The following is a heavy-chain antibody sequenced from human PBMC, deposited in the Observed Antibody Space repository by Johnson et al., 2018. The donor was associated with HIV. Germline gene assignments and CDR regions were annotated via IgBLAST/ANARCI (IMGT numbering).Heavy chain of an antibody. CDR2: ISWDGGNT. V-gene: IGHV3-43D*03. Sequence: VQLVESGGGLVQPGGSLRLSCAASGFSFDDYAMHWVRQVPGRGLEWVSLISWDGGNTHYADSVKGRFTISRDNSKNTLYLQVNSLRAEDTAVYYCARDSSGYLLADAFDIWGQGTMVTVSS. D-gene: IGHD3-22*01. CDR3: ARDSSGYLLADAFDI. CDR1: GFSFDDYA. J-gene: IGHJ3*02.